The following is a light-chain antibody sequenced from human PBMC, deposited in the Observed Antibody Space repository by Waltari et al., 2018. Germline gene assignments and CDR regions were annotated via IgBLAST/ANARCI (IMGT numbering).Light chain of an antibody. CDR1: QSDSSY. J-gene: IGKJ5*01. CDR3: QQRSNWPIT. CDR2: DAS. V-gene: IGKV3-11*01. Sequence: EFVLTLSPATLSLSPGERATLSSRASQSDSSYLAWYQQKPGQAPRLLIYDASSRATGIPARFSGSGSGTDFTLTISSLEPEDFAVYYCQQRSNWPITFGQGTRLEIK.